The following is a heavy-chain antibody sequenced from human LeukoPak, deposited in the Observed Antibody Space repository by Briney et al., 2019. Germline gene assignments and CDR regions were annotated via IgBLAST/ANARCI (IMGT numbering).Heavy chain of an antibody. J-gene: IGHJ3*02. Sequence: ASVKVSCKASVYTFIDYFLHWVGQARGQGLEWMGWINPNSGDTHFAQTFQDRVTMARDTHISSAYMELGRLRSDDTALYYCARRVAAPGYDAFDIWGQGTMVTVSS. CDR2: INPNSGDT. CDR3: ARRVAAPGYDAFDI. CDR1: VYTFIDYF. D-gene: IGHD6-13*01. V-gene: IGHV1-2*02.